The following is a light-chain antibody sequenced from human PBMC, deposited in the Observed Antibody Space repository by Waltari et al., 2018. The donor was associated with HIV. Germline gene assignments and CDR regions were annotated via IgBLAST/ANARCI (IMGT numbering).Light chain of an antibody. CDR1: SSDVGGYNY. Sequence: QSALTQPRSVSGSPGQSVTISCTGTSSDVGGYNYVSWYQQHPGKAPKLMIYDVSKRPSGVPDRFPGVKSCNTASLTISGLQAEDEADYYCCSYAGSYTGVFGTGTKVTVL. CDR3: CSYAGSYTGV. CDR2: DVS. J-gene: IGLJ1*01. V-gene: IGLV2-11*01.